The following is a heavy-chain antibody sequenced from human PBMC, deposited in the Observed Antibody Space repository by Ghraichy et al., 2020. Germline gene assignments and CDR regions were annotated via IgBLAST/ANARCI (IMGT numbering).Heavy chain of an antibody. CDR3: TREAAGAADY. CDR1: GGSISTTSYH. Sequence: SETLSLTCTVSGGSISTTSYHWGWFRQPPGKGLEWIGSIFYSGNTYYSPSLQSRVTISVDTSKNRFSLTLSSMTAADTAVYFCTREAAGAADYWGQGTLVTVSS. D-gene: IGHD6-25*01. CDR2: IFYSGNT. V-gene: IGHV4-39*02. J-gene: IGHJ4*02.